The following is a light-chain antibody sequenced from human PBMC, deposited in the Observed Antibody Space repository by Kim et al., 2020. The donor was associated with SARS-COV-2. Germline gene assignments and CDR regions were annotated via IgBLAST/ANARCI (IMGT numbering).Light chain of an antibody. Sequence: SSVGDRVTITCRASQSISNWLAWFQQKPGKAPKLLIYWTSALETGVPSRFSGSGSGTEFTLTISSLQPDDFATYYCQQYNSYPLTFGGGTKVDIK. CDR2: WTS. CDR1: QSISNW. J-gene: IGKJ4*01. V-gene: IGKV1-5*03. CDR3: QQYNSYPLT.